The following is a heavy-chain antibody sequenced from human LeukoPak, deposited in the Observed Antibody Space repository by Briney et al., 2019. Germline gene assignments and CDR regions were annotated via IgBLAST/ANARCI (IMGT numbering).Heavy chain of an antibody. D-gene: IGHD5-12*01. CDR3: ARDAGIVATAN. CDR1: GGTFSIYA. J-gene: IGHJ4*02. CDR2: IIPIFGTA. V-gene: IGHV1-69*13. Sequence: ASVKVSCKASGGTFSIYAISWVRQAPGQGLDWMGGIIPIFGTANSAQKFQGRVTITADESTSTAYMELSSLRSEDTAVYYCARDAGIVATANWGQGTLVTVSS.